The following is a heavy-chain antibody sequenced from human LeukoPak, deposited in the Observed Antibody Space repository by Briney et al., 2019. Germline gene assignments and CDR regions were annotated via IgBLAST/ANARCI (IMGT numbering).Heavy chain of an antibody. J-gene: IGHJ4*02. V-gene: IGHV3-11*01. CDR1: GFTFSDYY. CDR3: ARANYYDSSHYFDY. D-gene: IGHD3-22*01. Sequence: TGGSLRLSCAASGFTFSDYYMSWIRQAPGKGLEWVSYISSSGSTIYYADSVKGRFTISRDNAKNSLYLQMNSLRAEDTAVYYCARANYYDSSHYFDYWGQGTLVTVSS. CDR2: ISSSGSTI.